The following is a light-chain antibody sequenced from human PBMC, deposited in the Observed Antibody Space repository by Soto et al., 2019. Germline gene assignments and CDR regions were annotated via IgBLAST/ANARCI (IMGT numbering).Light chain of an antibody. CDR2: AAS. CDR3: QQTYTTPQT. CDR1: QNTRNY. J-gene: IGKJ2*01. Sequence: DIQMTQSPSSLSASVGDRVTVTCRASQNTRNYLNWYQQKPGEAPKLLIYAASSLQGGVPSRFSVSGSGTDFTLTISSLQPEDFATYYCQQTYTTPQTFGQGTKLEI. V-gene: IGKV1-39*01.